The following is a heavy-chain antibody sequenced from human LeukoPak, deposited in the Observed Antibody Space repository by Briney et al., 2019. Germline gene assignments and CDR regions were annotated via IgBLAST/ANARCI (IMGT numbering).Heavy chain of an antibody. CDR3: ARNFGGGDSSGPYY. J-gene: IGHJ4*02. CDR1: GFTFSSYG. Sequence: PGRSLRLSCAASGFTFSSYGMHWVRQAPGKGLEWVAVISYDGSNKYYADSVKGRFIISRDNAKNSLYLQVNSLRAEDTALYYCARNFGGGDSSGPYYWGQGTLVTVSS. D-gene: IGHD3-22*01. V-gene: IGHV3-30*03. CDR2: ISYDGSNK.